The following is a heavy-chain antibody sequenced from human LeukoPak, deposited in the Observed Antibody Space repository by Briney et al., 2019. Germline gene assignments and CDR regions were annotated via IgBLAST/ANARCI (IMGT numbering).Heavy chain of an antibody. CDR3: AKGGGPGVYDFWSGYPGDAFDI. V-gene: IGHV3-23*01. Sequence: PAGSLRLSCAASGFTFSSYAMSWVRQGPGKGLEWVSAISGSGGSTSYADSVKGRFTISRDNSKNTLYLLMNSLRAKDTAVYYGAKGGGPGVYDFWSGYPGDAFDIWGQGTMVTVSS. D-gene: IGHD3-3*01. CDR1: GFTFSSYA. J-gene: IGHJ3*02. CDR2: ISGSGGST.